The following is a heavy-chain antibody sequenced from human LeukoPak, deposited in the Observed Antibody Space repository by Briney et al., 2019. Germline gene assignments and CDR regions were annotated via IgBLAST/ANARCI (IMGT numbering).Heavy chain of an antibody. CDR3: AKVPGRLRLVT. D-gene: IGHD5-18*01. CDR2: ISYDGSNK. J-gene: IGHJ4*02. Sequence: GGSLRLSCAASGFTFSSYGMHWVRQAPGKGLEWVAVISYDGSNKYYADSVKGRFTISRDNSKNTLYLQMNSLRAEDTAVYYCAKVPGRLRLVTWGQGTLVTVSS. CDR1: GFTFSSYG. V-gene: IGHV3-30*18.